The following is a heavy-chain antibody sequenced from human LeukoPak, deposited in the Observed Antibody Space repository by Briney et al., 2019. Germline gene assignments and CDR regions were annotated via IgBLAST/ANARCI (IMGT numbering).Heavy chain of an antibody. J-gene: IGHJ3*02. CDR3: ARDSSWYWNDAFDI. Sequence: PSETLSLTCTVSGGSISSYYWSWIRQPPGEGLEWIGYIYYSGSTNYNPSLKSRVTISVDTSKNQFSLKLSSVTAADTAVYYCARDSSWYWNDAFDIWGQGTMVTVSS. D-gene: IGHD6-13*01. CDR2: IYYSGST. V-gene: IGHV4-59*01. CDR1: GGSISSYY.